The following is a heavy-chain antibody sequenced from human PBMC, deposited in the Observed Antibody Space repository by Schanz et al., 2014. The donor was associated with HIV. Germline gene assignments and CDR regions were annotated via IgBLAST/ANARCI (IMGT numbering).Heavy chain of an antibody. D-gene: IGHD5-12*01. Sequence: QVQLVQSGAEVKKPGSSVKVSCKASGYTFTNNDINWVRQATGQGLEWMGRMNPNSGETAYAQKFEGRLIMARDTSISTAYLELSRLRSDDTAVYYCAREPNYSGFDSWGHGTLVTVSS. CDR1: GYTFTNND. CDR3: AREPNYSGFDS. CDR2: MNPNSGET. J-gene: IGHJ5*01. V-gene: IGHV1-8*01.